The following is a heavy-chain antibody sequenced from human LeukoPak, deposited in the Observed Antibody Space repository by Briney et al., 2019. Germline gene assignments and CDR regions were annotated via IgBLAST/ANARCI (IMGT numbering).Heavy chain of an antibody. CDR2: INHSGST. CDR3: AGTVSVVPAAIRLYYYGMDV. V-gene: IGHV4-34*01. D-gene: IGHD2-2*02. Sequence: SETLSLTCAVYGGSFSGYYWSWIRQPPGKGLEWIGEINHSGSTNYNPSLKSRVTISVDTSKNQFSLKLSSVTAADTAVYYCAGTVSVVPAAIRLYYYGMDVWGQGTTVTVSS. CDR1: GGSFSGYY. J-gene: IGHJ6*02.